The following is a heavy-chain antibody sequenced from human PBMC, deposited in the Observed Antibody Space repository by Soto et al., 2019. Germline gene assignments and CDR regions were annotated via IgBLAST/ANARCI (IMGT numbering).Heavy chain of an antibody. CDR3: ARVLRVVGLDGLYYYYGMDV. V-gene: IGHV1-2*04. CDR2: INPNSGGT. D-gene: IGHD1-26*01. Sequence: ASVKVSCKASGYTFTGYYMHWVRQAPGQGLEWMGWINPNSGGTNYAQKFQCWVTMTRDTSISTAYMELSRLRSDDTAVYYCARVLRVVGLDGLYYYYGMDVWGQGTTVTVSS. J-gene: IGHJ6*02. CDR1: GYTFTGYY.